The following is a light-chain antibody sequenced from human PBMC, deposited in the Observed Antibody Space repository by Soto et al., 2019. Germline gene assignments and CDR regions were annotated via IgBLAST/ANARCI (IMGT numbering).Light chain of an antibody. Sequence: EIVLTQSPGTLSLSPGERATLSCRASQSVSGSYLAWYQQKPGQAPRLLFYGASSRATGIPDSFSGSGSGTDFTLTISRLEPEDFAVYYCQQCASSPCTFGQGTKLEIK. V-gene: IGKV3-20*01. CDR3: QQCASSPCT. CDR2: GAS. CDR1: QSVSGSY. J-gene: IGKJ2*02.